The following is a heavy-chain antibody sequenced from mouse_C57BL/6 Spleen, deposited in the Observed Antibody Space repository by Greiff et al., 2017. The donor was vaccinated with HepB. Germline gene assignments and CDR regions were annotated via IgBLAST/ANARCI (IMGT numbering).Heavy chain of an antibody. Sequence: VQLQQPGAELVRPGTSVKLSCKASGYTFTSYWMHWVKQRPGQGLEWIGVIDPSDSYTNYNQKFKGKATLTVDTSSSTAYMQLSSLTSEDSAVYYCARPLGRRYYFDYWGQGTTLTVSS. V-gene: IGHV1-59*01. CDR1: GYTFTSYW. CDR2: IDPSDSYT. D-gene: IGHD4-1*01. J-gene: IGHJ2*01. CDR3: ARPLGRRYYFDY.